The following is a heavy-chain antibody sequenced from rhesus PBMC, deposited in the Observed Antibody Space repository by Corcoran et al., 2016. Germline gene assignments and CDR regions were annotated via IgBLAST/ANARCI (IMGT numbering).Heavy chain of an antibody. V-gene: IGHV4-147*01. J-gene: IGHJ5-2*02. CDR2: IYGWSGTP. D-gene: IGHD4-4*01. CDR1: GYSISSNY. CDR3: ASWGNMLAPVGV. Sequence: QVQLQESGPGLVKPSETLSLTRAVSGYSISSNYWSWIRQPPGKGLGWIGYIYGWSGTPSNNPPPKRRVPIATDPSKTQFALRLSSGTAADTAVYYCASWGNMLAPVGVWGRGVLVTVSS.